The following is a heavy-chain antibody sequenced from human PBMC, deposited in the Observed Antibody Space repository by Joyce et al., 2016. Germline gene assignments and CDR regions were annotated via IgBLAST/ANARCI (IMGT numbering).Heavy chain of an antibody. V-gene: IGHV2-70*04. D-gene: IGHD2-15*01. CDR3: ARMDSRYCSGGSCYQFDAFDI. CDR2: IDWVYDK. J-gene: IGHJ3*02. CDR1: GFSLSTSGMR. Sequence: QVTLKESGPALVKPTQTLTLTCTFSGFSLSTSGMRVSWIRQPPGKALEWLARIDWVYDKFYNTSLKTRLTISKDTSKNQVVLTMTNMDPVDTATYYCARMDSRYCSGGSCYQFDAFDIWGQGTMVTVSS.